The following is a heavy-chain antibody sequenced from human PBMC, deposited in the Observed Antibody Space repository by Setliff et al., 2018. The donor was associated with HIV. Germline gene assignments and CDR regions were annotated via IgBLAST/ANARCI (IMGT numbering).Heavy chain of an antibody. V-gene: IGHV4-39*02. J-gene: IGHJ3*02. CDR3: ARESLNLGELSSNPDASDI. CDR1: AGSINNNGHY. D-gene: IGHD3-16*02. CDR2: VSYSGNN. Sequence: KTSETLSLTCPISAGSINNNGHYWGCSRQPPGKGLQFIGTVSYSGNNDSTPSLKSRVIISLDTSKNHLSLKLRSVTAADTAVYYCARESLNLGELSSNPDASDIWGQGTMVTVSS.